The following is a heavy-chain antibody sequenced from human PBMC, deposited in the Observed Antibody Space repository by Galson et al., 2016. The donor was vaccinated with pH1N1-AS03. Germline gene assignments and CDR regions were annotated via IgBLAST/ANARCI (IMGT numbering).Heavy chain of an antibody. J-gene: IGHJ4*02. D-gene: IGHD3-16*01. CDR2: IYYSGST. CDR1: SASISSYY. CDR3: AGGSPAPFDY. Sequence: SETLSLTCTFSSASISSYYLSWIRQPPGKGLEWIGYIYYSGSTNYNPSLKSRVTTSIDTSKNQFSLKLSSVTAADTAVYYCAGGSPAPFDYWGQGTLFTVSS. V-gene: IGHV4-59*01.